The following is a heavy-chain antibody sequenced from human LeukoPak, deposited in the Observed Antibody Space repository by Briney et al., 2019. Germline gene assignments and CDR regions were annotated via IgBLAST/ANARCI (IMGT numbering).Heavy chain of an antibody. CDR1: GGTFSSYA. J-gene: IGHJ6*03. Sequence: SVKVSCKASGGTFSSYAISWVRQAPGQGLEWMGRIIPNFGTANYAKKFQGRVTITTDESTSTGYMALSSLRSEDTAVYYCARGSGIWNDNYDYYMDVWGKGITVTVSS. D-gene: IGHD1-1*01. V-gene: IGHV1-69*05. CDR2: IIPNFGTA. CDR3: ARGSGIWNDNYDYYMDV.